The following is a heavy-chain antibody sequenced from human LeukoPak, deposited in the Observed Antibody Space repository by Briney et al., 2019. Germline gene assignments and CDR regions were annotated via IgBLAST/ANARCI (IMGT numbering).Heavy chain of an antibody. V-gene: IGHV3-7*01. CDR3: TRDTDGSLDY. CDR1: GFSFTNSW. Sequence: GGSLRLSCAASGFSFTNSWMAWVRQAPGKGLEWVANIRQDGSTKHYADSLKGRFTISRDNPKNSLYLQMNNLRADDTAVYYCTRDTDGSLDYWGQGILVTVAS. CDR2: IRQDGSTK. J-gene: IGHJ4*02. D-gene: IGHD1-26*01.